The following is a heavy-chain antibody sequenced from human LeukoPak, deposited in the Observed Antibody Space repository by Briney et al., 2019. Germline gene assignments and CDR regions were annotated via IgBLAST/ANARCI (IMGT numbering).Heavy chain of an antibody. CDR1: GFTFSSYS. CDR3: TTWYSSGWYIFSEAFDI. Sequence: KSGGSLRLSCAASGFTFSSYSMNWVRQAPGKGLEWVGRIKSKIDGGTTDYAAPVKGRFTISRDDSKNTLYLQMNSLKTEDTAVYYCTTWYSSGWYIFSEAFDIWGQGTMVTVSS. D-gene: IGHD6-19*01. V-gene: IGHV3-15*01. CDR2: IKSKIDGGTT. J-gene: IGHJ3*02.